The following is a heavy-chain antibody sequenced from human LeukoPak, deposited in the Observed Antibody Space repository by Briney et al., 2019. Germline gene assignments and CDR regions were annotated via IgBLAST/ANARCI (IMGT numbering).Heavy chain of an antibody. CDR1: GYTFTGYY. V-gene: IGHV1-2*02. J-gene: IGHJ4*02. CDR2: INPNSGAT. D-gene: IGHD4-17*01. Sequence: ASVKVSCKASGYTFTGYYIHCVRQAPGQGLEWMGWINPNSGATNYAQKFQGRVTMTRDPSITTAYMELSRLRSDDTAMYYCARGPSDYGDFDYWGQGTLVTVSS. CDR3: ARGPSDYGDFDY.